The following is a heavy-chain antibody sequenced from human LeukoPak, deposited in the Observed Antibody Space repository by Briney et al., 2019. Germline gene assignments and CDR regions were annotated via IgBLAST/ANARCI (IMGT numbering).Heavy chain of an antibody. J-gene: IGHJ6*03. CDR1: GGSISSHY. V-gene: IGHV4-59*11. CDR3: ARESSESITGTRGEYYMDV. CDR2: IYYSGST. D-gene: IGHD1-20*01. Sequence: SETLSLTCTVSGGSISSHYWSWIRQPPGKGLEWIGYIYYSGSTNYNPSLKSRVTIPVDTSKNQFSLKLSSVTAADTAVYYCARESSESITGTRGEYYMDVWGKGTTVTVSS.